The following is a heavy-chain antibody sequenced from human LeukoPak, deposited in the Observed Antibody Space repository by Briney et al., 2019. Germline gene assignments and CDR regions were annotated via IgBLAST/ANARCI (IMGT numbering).Heavy chain of an antibody. J-gene: IGHJ4*02. CDR3: AKDSGGYTYVFDY. CDR1: GFTFSSHG. V-gene: IGHV3-30*18. Sequence: GGSLRLSCAASGFTFSSHGMHWVRQAPDKGLEWVAVISFDGSNKYYADSVKGRFTISRDNSKNTLYLQMNSLRAEDTAVYYCAKDSGGYTYVFDYWGQGTLVTVSS. CDR2: ISFDGSNK. D-gene: IGHD5-18*01.